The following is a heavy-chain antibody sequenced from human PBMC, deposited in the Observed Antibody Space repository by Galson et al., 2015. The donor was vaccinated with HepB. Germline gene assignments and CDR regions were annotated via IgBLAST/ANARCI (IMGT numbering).Heavy chain of an antibody. D-gene: IGHD2-15*01. V-gene: IGHV3-74*01. CDR2: INSDGSST. CDR1: GFTFSTYW. Sequence: SLRLSCAASGFTFSTYWMHWVRQGPGKGLVWVSRINSDGSSTSYADSVKGRFTISRDNAKNTLYLQMNSLRVEDTAVYYCARGLGYCSGGSFPACWFDPWGQGTLVAVSS. J-gene: IGHJ5*02. CDR3: ARGLGYCSGGSFPACWFDP.